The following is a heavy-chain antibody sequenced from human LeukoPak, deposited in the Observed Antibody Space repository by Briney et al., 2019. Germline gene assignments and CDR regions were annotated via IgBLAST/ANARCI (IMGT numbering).Heavy chain of an antibody. CDR2: IYHSGST. Sequence: SGTLSLTCAVSGGSISSSNWWSWVRQPPGKGLEWIGEIYHSGSTNYNPSLKSRVTISVDRSKNQFSLKLSSVTAADTAVYYCARVDGSGRDDAFDIWGQGTMVTVSS. CDR3: ARVDGSGRDDAFDI. CDR1: GGSISSSNW. V-gene: IGHV4-4*02. D-gene: IGHD3-22*01. J-gene: IGHJ3*02.